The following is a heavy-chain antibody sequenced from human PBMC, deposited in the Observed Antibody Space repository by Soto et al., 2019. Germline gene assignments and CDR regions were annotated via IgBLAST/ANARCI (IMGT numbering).Heavy chain of an antibody. J-gene: IGHJ5*02. CDR3: ARLASMVRGGWFGP. CDR1: GGSISSGGYY. V-gene: IGHV4-31*03. Sequence: SETLSLPCPVSGGSISSGGYYWSWIRQHPGKGLEWIGYIYYSGSTYYNPSLKSRVTISVDTSKNQFSLELSSVTAADTAVYYCARLASMVRGGWFGPWGQGTLVTVSS. D-gene: IGHD3-10*01. CDR2: IYYSGST.